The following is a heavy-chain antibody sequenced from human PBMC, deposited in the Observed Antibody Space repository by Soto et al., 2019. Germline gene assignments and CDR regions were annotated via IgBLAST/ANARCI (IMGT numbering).Heavy chain of an antibody. CDR1: GGTFSSYA. CDR2: IIPIFGTA. CDR3: ARPGPVLRFLEWFPSDYYYGMDV. J-gene: IGHJ6*02. V-gene: IGHV1-69*13. D-gene: IGHD3-3*01. Sequence: SVKVSCKASGGTFSSYAISWVRQAPGQGLEWMGGIIPIFGTANYAQKFQGRVTITADESTSTAYMELSSLRSEDTAVYYCARPGPVLRFLEWFPSDYYYGMDVWGQGTTVTVSS.